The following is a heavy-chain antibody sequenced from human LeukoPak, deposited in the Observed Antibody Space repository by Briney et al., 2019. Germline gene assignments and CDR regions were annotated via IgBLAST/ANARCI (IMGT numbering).Heavy chain of an antibody. Sequence: SETRSLTCTVAGGSISSYYWSWIRQPPGEGMEWIGEINHSGSTNYNPSLKSRATISVDTSKNQFSLKLSSVTAADTAVYYCARHDVLLWFGESNMDVWGKGTTVTISS. CDR2: INHSGST. CDR3: ARHDVLLWFGESNMDV. V-gene: IGHV4-34*01. J-gene: IGHJ6*03. D-gene: IGHD3-10*01. CDR1: GGSISSYY.